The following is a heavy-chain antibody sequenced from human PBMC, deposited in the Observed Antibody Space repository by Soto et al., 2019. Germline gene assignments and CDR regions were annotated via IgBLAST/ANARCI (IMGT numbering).Heavy chain of an antibody. D-gene: IGHD3-22*01. Sequence: PGGSLRLSCAASGFTFSNYAMTWVRQAPGKGLEWVSAISDNGERTHYADSVKGRFSISRDNSKNTLYLQMNSLRAEDTAVYYCARGSATYYYDSSGPYWGQGTLVTVSS. CDR3: ARGSATYYYDSSGPY. CDR2: ISDNGERT. V-gene: IGHV3-23*01. CDR1: GFTFSNYA. J-gene: IGHJ4*02.